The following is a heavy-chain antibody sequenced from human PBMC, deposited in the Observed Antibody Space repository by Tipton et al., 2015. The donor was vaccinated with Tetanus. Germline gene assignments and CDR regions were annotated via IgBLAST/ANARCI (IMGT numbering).Heavy chain of an antibody. V-gene: IGHV3-74*01. CDR3: ARRSLTNYGLDV. CDR1: GFTFSNHW. CDR2: ISGDGQTT. D-gene: IGHD1-1*01. J-gene: IGHJ6*02. Sequence: SLRLSCAASGFTFSNHWMYWVRQTPGKGLEWVSRISGDGQTTHYADSVKGRFTISRDHAKNTVYLQMNSLRAEDTAVYFCARRSLTNYGLDVWGQGTPVTVSS.